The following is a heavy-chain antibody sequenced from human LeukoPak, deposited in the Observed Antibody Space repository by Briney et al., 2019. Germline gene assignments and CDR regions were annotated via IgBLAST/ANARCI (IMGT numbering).Heavy chain of an antibody. Sequence: GRSLRLSCAASGFTFSSYAMHWVRQTPGKGLEWVAVISYDGSNIYYADSVKGRFTISRDNSKNTLYLQMNSLRAEDTAVYYCARDLSYYGSGSFGKYYYYGMDVWGQGTTATVSS. D-gene: IGHD3-10*01. CDR3: ARDLSYYGSGSFGKYYYYGMDV. CDR2: ISYDGSNI. CDR1: GFTFSSYA. J-gene: IGHJ6*02. V-gene: IGHV3-30-3*01.